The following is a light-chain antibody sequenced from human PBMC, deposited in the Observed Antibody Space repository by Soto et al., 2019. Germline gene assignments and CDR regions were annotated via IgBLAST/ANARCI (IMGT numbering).Light chain of an antibody. J-gene: IGKJ2*01. V-gene: IGKV1-5*01. CDR3: QQYNNFWT. Sequence: DIQMTQSPSALSASVGDRVTITCRASQSISSWLAWYQQKPGKAPRLLIYDASCLVRGVPSRFSGSGSGTEFTLTISDLQPDDLGTYYCQQYNNFWTFGPGNKVEI. CDR2: DAS. CDR1: QSISSW.